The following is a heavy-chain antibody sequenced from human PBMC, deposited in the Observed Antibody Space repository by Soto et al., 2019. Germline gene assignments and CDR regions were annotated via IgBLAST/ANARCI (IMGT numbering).Heavy chain of an antibody. D-gene: IGHD2-21*02. Sequence: PSQTLSLTCAISGDSVSSNSAAWNWIRQSPSRGLEWLGRTYYRSKWYNDYAVSVKSRITINPDTSKNQFSLQLNSVTPEDTAVYYCAREVTYGHPLAYYYYYMDVWGKGTTVTVSS. CDR3: AREVTYGHPLAYYYYYMDV. J-gene: IGHJ6*03. CDR1: GDSVSSNSAA. V-gene: IGHV6-1*01. CDR2: TYYRSKWYN.